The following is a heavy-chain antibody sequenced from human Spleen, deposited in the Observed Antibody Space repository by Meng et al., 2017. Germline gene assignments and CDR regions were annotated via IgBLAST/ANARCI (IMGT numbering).Heavy chain of an antibody. D-gene: IGHD4-11*01. CDR1: GGSFSGYY. V-gene: IGHV4-34*01. J-gene: IGHJ4*02. Sequence: QGQVQQGGGGLLKPSETLSLPCACYGGSFSGYYGSWIRQPPGKGLEWIGEINHSGSTNYNPSLESRATISVDTSQNNLSLKLSSVTAADSAVYYCARGPTTMAHDFDYWGQGTLVTVSS. CDR3: ARGPTTMAHDFDY. CDR2: INHSGST.